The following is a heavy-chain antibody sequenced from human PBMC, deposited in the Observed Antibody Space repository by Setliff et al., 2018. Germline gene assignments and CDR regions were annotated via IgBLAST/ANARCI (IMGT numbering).Heavy chain of an antibody. Sequence: SETLSLTCAVYGGSFSGYYWSWIRQPPGKGLEWIGEINHSGSTNYNPSLKSRVTISVDTSKNQFSLKLSSVTAADTAVYYCTRGLSYYDSSGYLLAPYAFDIWGQGTMVTVSS. CDR1: GGSFSGYY. CDR3: TRGLSYYDSSGYLLAPYAFDI. CDR2: INHSGST. V-gene: IGHV4-34*01. D-gene: IGHD3-22*01. J-gene: IGHJ3*02.